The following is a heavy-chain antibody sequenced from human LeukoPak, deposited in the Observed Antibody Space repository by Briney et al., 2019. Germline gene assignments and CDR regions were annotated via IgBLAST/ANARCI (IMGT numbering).Heavy chain of an antibody. CDR1: GYTFTSYG. CDR3: ALLPGDIVAVPSDY. CDR2: ISAYNGNT. J-gene: IGHJ4*02. Sequence: ASVKVSCKASGYTFTSYGISWVRQAPGQGLEWMGWISAYNGNTNYAQKLQGRVTMTTDTSTSTAYMELRSLRSDDTAVYYCALLPGDIVAVPSDYWGQGTLVTVSS. D-gene: IGHD2-2*01. V-gene: IGHV1-18*01.